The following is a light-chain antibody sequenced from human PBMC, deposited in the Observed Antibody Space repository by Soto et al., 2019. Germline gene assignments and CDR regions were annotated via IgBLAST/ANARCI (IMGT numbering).Light chain of an antibody. J-gene: IGKJ4*01. Sequence: EIVLTQSPATLSLSPGERATLSCRASQSVSSYLAWYQQKPGQAPRLLIYDASNRATGIPARFSGSGSGTDFTLTISSLEPEDFAVYYCQQRSNGPPLTCGGGTKVEIK. CDR2: DAS. V-gene: IGKV3-11*01. CDR3: QQRSNGPPLT. CDR1: QSVSSY.